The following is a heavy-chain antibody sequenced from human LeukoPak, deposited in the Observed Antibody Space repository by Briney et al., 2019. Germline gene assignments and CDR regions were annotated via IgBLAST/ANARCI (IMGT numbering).Heavy chain of an antibody. V-gene: IGHV1-18*01. CDR1: GYTFTSYG. Sequence: ASVKVSCKASGYTFTSYGISWVRQAPGQGLEWMGWISAYNGNTNYAQKLQGRVTMTTDTSTSTAYMELRSLRSDDTAVYYCARDRGRDIAVAGTFDYWGQGTLVTVSS. D-gene: IGHD6-19*01. CDR2: ISAYNGNT. J-gene: IGHJ4*02. CDR3: ARDRGRDIAVAGTFDY.